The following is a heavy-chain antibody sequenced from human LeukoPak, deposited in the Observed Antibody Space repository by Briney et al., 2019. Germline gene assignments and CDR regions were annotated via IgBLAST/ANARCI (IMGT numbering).Heavy chain of an antibody. CDR3: ACSSCGANCYSGFDY. D-gene: IGHD2-21*01. Sequence: GGSLRLSCAASGFTFSSYAMSWVRQAPGKGLEWVSAISGSGGSTYYADSVKGRFTISSDNAKNTLYLQMNSLRAEDTAVYYCACSSCGANCYSGFDYWGQGALVTVSS. CDR2: ISGSGGST. CDR1: GFTFSSYA. J-gene: IGHJ4*02. V-gene: IGHV3-23*01.